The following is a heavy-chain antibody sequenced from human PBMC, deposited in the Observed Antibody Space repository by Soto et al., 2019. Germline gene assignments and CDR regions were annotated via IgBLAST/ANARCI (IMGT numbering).Heavy chain of an antibody. CDR3: ARDPTRITIFGVVTSDAYYYYGMDV. Sequence: ASVKVSCKASGYTFTSYGISWVRQAPGQGLEWMGWISAYNGNTNYAQKLQGRVTMTTGTSTSTAYMELRSLRSDDTAVYYCARDPTRITIFGVVTSDAYYYYGMDVWGQGTTVTVSS. V-gene: IGHV1-18*01. J-gene: IGHJ6*02. D-gene: IGHD3-3*01. CDR1: GYTFTSYG. CDR2: ISAYNGNT.